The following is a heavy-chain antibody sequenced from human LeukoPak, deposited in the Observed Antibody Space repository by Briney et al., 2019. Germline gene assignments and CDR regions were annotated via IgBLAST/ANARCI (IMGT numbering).Heavy chain of an antibody. CDR3: ARRGYCSGGSCHFYYYYYMDV. J-gene: IGHJ6*03. D-gene: IGHD2-15*01. Sequence: GGSLRLSCAASGFTFEDYGMSWVRQAPGKGLEWVSGINWNGGSRGYADSVKGRFTISRDNAKNSLYLQINSLRAEDTALYYCARRGYCSGGSCHFYYYYYMDVWGKGTTVTVSS. CDR2: INWNGGSR. CDR1: GFTFEDYG. V-gene: IGHV3-20*04.